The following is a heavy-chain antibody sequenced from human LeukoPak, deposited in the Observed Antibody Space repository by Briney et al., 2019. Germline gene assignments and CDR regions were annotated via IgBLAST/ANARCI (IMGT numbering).Heavy chain of an antibody. CDR3: AGESRSSYCSGGSCYWVYYGMDV. Sequence: PGGSLRLSCAASGFTVSSNYMSWVRQAPGKGLEWVSVIYSGGSTYCADSVKGRFTISRDNSKNTLYLQMNSLRAEDTAVYYCAGESRSSYCSGGSCYWVYYGMDVWGKGTTVTVSS. CDR1: GFTVSSNY. J-gene: IGHJ6*04. CDR2: IYSGGST. D-gene: IGHD2-15*01. V-gene: IGHV3-53*01.